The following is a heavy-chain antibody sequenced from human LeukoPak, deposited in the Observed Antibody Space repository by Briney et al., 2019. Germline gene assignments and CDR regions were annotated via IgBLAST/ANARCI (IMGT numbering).Heavy chain of an antibody. CDR1: GGSFSGYY. D-gene: IGHD6-19*01. CDR3: AREGSQWLVLKKSYYFDY. Sequence: SETLSLTCAVYGGSFSGYYWSWIRQPPGKGLEWIGEINHSGSTNYNPSLKSRVTISVDTSKNQFSLKLSSVTAADTAVYYCAREGSQWLVLKKSYYFDYWGQGTLVTVSS. J-gene: IGHJ4*02. V-gene: IGHV4-34*01. CDR2: INHSGST.